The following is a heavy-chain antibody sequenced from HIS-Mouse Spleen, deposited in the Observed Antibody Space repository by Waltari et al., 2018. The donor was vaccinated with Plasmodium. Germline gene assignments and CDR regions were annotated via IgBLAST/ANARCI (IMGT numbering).Heavy chain of an antibody. J-gene: IGHJ4*02. V-gene: IGHV1-18*01. D-gene: IGHD6-13*01. CDR2: ISAYNGNT. Sequence: GQGLEWMGWISAYNGNTNYAQKLQGRVTMTTDTSTSTAYMELRSLRSDDTAVYYCAVMGIAAAGSPGYYFDYWGQGTLVTVSS. CDR3: AVMGIAAAGSPGYYFDY.